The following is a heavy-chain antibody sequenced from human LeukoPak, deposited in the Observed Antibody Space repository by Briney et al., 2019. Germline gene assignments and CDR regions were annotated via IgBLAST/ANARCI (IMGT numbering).Heavy chain of an antibody. CDR3: ARRSKGYCSSTSCYTIPPWFDP. J-gene: IGHJ5*02. V-gene: IGHV4-34*01. CDR2: INHSGST. D-gene: IGHD2-2*02. CDR1: GGSFSGYY. Sequence: PSETLSLTCAVYGGSFSGYYWSWLRQPPGKGLEWIGEINHSGSTNYNPSLKSRVTISVDTSKNQFSLKLSSVTAADTAVYYCARRSKGYCSSTSCYTIPPWFDPWGQGTLVTVSS.